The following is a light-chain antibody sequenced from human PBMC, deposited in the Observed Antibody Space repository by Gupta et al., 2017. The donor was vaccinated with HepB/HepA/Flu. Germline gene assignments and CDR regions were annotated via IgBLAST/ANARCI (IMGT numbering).Light chain of an antibody. Sequence: EIVMTQSPGTLLVSPGEGATLSCRASQSIGNDLAWYQQKSGQAPRLLVYAASTRATAIPPWCTGSGSGTVFTPTSSSLQSEDVAVYYCQQYDECPLTFGPGTKVDVK. J-gene: IGKJ3*01. CDR3: QQYDECPLT. V-gene: IGKV3-15*01. CDR1: QSIGND. CDR2: AAS.